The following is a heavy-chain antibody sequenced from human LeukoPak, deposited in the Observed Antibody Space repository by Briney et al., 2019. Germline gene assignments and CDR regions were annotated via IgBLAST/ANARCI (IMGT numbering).Heavy chain of an antibody. CDR2: ISAYNGSA. D-gene: IGHD3-10*01. CDR1: SYTFTNYA. J-gene: IGHJ3*02. CDR3: ARDPGQYGSGARGGFDI. Sequence: ASVKVSCKASSYTFTNYAFTWVRQAPGQGLEWMGWISAYNGSANYAQKLQGRVTMTTDTSTSTAYMELRSLRSDDTAVYYCARDPGQYGSGARGGFDIWGQGTM. V-gene: IGHV1-18*01.